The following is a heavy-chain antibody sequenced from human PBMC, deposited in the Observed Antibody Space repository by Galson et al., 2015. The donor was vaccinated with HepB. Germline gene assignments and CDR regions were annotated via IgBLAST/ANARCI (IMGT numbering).Heavy chain of an antibody. Sequence: SVKVSCKASGYTFTSYAMHWVRQAPGQRLEWMGWINAGNGNTKYSQKFQGRVTITRDTSASTAYMELSSLRSEDTAVYYCARAGGSYYSFDYWGQGTLVTVSS. CDR3: ARAGGSYYSFDY. J-gene: IGHJ4*02. V-gene: IGHV1-3*01. D-gene: IGHD1-26*01. CDR1: GYTFTSYA. CDR2: INAGNGNT.